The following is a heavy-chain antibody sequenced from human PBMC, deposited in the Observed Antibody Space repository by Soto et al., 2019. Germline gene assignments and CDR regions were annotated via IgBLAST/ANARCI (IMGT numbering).Heavy chain of an antibody. CDR2: IYYSGST. Sequence: SETLSLTCTVSGGSISSGDYYWSWIRQHPGKGLEWIGYIYYSGSTYYNPSLKSRVTISVDTSKNQFSLKLSSVTAADTAVYYCARAPIVVVVAANNWFVPWGQGTLVTVSS. CDR1: GGSISSGDYY. D-gene: IGHD2-15*01. V-gene: IGHV4-30-4*01. J-gene: IGHJ5*02. CDR3: ARAPIVVVVAANNWFVP.